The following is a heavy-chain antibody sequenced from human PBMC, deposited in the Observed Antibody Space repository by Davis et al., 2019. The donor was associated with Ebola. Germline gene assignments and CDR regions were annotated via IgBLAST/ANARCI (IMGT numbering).Heavy chain of an antibody. CDR3: ARELPNWGLDS. CDR1: GGSISSYF. V-gene: IGHV4-59*01. D-gene: IGHD7-27*01. J-gene: IGHJ4*02. CDR2: MSYSGIT. Sequence: MPSETLSLTCTVSGGSISSYFWSWIRQPPGKGLEWIGYMSYSGITNYNPSLKSRVTISVDTSKNQFSLKLSSVTAADTAVYYCARELPNWGLDSWGQGTLVTVSS.